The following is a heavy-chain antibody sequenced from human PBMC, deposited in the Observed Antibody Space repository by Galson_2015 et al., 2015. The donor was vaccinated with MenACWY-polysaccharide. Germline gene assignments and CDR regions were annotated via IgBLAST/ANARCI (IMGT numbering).Heavy chain of an antibody. CDR3: ARDGGSSFNGMDY. CDR2: ISSSGITI. J-gene: IGHJ4*02. CDR1: GFTFSSYK. D-gene: IGHD6-13*01. Sequence: SLRLSCAASGFTFSSYKMNWVRQAPGKGLEWVSDISSSGITIFYADSVKGRFTISRDNAKNSLYLQVYSLRAEDTAVYYCARDGGSSFNGMDYWGQGTLVTVSS. V-gene: IGHV3-48*03.